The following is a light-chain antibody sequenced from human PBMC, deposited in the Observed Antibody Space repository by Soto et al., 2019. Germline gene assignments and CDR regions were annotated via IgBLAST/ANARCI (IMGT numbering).Light chain of an antibody. V-gene: IGKV3-11*01. CDR1: ESVSNY. J-gene: IGKJ1*01. CDR2: GAS. CDR3: QQRGKWPWT. Sequence: EIVLTQSPGTLSLSPGEGATLSCRASESVSNYFAWYQQKPVQAPRLLIYGASKRATGIPARFSGSGSGTDFTLTISSLEPEDFAVYYCQQRGKWPWTVGQGTKVDIK.